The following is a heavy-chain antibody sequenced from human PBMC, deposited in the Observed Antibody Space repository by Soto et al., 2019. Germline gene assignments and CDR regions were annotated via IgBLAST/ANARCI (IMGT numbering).Heavy chain of an antibody. CDR2: ISYDGSNQ. Sequence: QEQLVESGGGVVQPGRSLRLSCAASGFTFSSYAMHWVRQAPGKGLEWVAVISYDGSNQYYADSVKGRFTISRDDSENTMYLQRNSLRAEDTAVYYCARDRYFDSYYFDYWGQGTLVTVSS. CDR1: GFTFSSYA. J-gene: IGHJ4*02. V-gene: IGHV3-30-3*01. D-gene: IGHD3-9*01. CDR3: ARDRYFDSYYFDY.